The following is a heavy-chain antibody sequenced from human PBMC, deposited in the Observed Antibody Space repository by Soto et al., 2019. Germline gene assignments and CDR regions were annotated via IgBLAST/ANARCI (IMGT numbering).Heavy chain of an antibody. Sequence: SETLSLTCTVSGGSISSYYWSWIRQPAGKGLEWIGRIYTSGSTNYNPSLKSRVTMSVDTSKNQFSLKLSSVTAADTAVYYCARGYGSGSYYPWFDPWDQGTLVTVSS. D-gene: IGHD3-10*01. CDR2: IYTSGST. V-gene: IGHV4-4*07. CDR1: GGSISSYY. CDR3: ARGYGSGSYYPWFDP. J-gene: IGHJ5*02.